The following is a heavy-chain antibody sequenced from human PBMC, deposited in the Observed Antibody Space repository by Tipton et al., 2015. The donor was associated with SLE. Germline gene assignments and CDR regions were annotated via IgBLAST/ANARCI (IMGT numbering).Heavy chain of an antibody. CDR1: GGSFSGYY. V-gene: IGHV4-34*01. Sequence: TLSLTCAVSGGSFSGYYWSWIRQPPGKGLEWIGAINHSGSTHYNPSLKSRVIISVDTSKNQLSLKLNSVTAADTTMYYCARKRGSGRQAAFEIWGQGTMVTVSS. D-gene: IGHD2-15*01. J-gene: IGHJ3*02. CDR3: ARKRGSGRQAAFEI. CDR2: INHSGST.